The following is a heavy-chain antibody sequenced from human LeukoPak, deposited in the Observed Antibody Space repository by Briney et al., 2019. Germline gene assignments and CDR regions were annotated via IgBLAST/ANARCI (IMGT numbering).Heavy chain of an antibody. J-gene: IGHJ4*02. CDR3: ARDGHYGSGSYYGDYDY. CDR2: ISAYNGNT. D-gene: IGHD3-10*01. CDR1: GYTFTSYG. V-gene: IGHV1-18*01. Sequence: ASVKVSCKASGYTFTSYGISWVRQAPGQGLEWTGWISAYNGNTNYAQKLQGRVTMTTDTSTSTAYMELRSLRSDDTAVYYCARDGHYGSGSYYGDYDYWGQGTLVTVSS.